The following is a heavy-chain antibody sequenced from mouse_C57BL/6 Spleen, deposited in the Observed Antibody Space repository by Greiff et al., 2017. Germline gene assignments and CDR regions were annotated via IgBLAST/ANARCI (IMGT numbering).Heavy chain of an antibody. D-gene: IGHD1-1*01. CDR2: ISNGGGST. CDR1: GFTFSDYY. CDR3: ARGTTVVATDY. V-gene: IGHV5-12*01. Sequence: EVMLVESGGGLVQPGGSLKLSCAASGFTFSDYYMYWVRQTPEKRLEWVEYISNGGGSTYYPDTVKGRFTISRDNAKNTLYLRMSRLKSEDTAMYCCARGTTVVATDYWGQGTTLTVSS. J-gene: IGHJ2*01.